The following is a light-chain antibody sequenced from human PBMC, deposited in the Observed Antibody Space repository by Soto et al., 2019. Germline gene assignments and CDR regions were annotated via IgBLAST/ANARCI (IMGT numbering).Light chain of an antibody. CDR2: AAS. V-gene: IGKV1-39*01. J-gene: IGKJ2*01. CDR3: QQTYSIPYT. CDR1: QSISRY. Sequence: DIQMTQSPSSLSASVGDRVTITCRASQSISRYLTWCQQRPGKAPKLLIYAASTLQSEVPSRFTGSGSGTEFTLTISSLQPVDFATYYCQQTYSIPYTFGQGTKLEIK.